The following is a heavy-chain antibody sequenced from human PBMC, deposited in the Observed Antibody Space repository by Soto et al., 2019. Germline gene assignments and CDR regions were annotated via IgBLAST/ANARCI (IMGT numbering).Heavy chain of an antibody. D-gene: IGHD4-17*01. CDR3: ARDPGWAKNGHYAGWFDR. V-gene: IGHV4-4*07. Sequence: KASETLSLTCTVSGGSISSYYWSWIRQPAGKGLEWIGRIYTSGSTNYNPSLKSRVTMSVDTSKNQFSLKLSSVTAADTAVYYCARDPGWAKNGHYAGWFDRWGQGTLVTVSS. CDR2: IYTSGST. CDR1: GGSISSYY. J-gene: IGHJ5*02.